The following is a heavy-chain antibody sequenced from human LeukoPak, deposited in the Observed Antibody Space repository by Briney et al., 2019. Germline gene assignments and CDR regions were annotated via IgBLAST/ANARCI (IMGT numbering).Heavy chain of an antibody. CDR1: GYTFTGYY. Sequence: GASVNVSCKASGYTFTGYYMHWVRQAPGQGLEWMGWINPNSGGTNYAQKFQGWVTMTRDTSISTAYMELSRLRSDDTAVYYCARANYDYVWGSYRYRPRSDAFDIWGQGTMVTVSS. D-gene: IGHD3-16*02. CDR2: INPNSGGT. V-gene: IGHV1-2*04. J-gene: IGHJ3*02. CDR3: ARANYDYVWGSYRYRPRSDAFDI.